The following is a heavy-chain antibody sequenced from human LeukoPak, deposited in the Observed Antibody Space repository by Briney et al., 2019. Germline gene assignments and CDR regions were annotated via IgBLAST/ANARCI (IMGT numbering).Heavy chain of an antibody. J-gene: IGHJ4*02. V-gene: IGHV1-2*02. D-gene: IGHD3-3*01. CDR2: INPNSGGT. CDR1: GYTFTGYY. CDR3: ASRSTIFGPVDY. Sequence: ASVKVSCKASGYTFTGYYMHWVRQAPGQGLEWMGWINPNSGGTNYAQKFQGRVTMTRDTSISTAYMELSRLRSDDTAVYHCASRSTIFGPVDYWGQGTLVTVSS.